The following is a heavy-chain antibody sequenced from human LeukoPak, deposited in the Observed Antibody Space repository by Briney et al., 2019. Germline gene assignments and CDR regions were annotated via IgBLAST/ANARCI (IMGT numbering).Heavy chain of an antibody. CDR2: ISSSSSTI. J-gene: IGHJ4*02. Sequence: GGSLRLSCAASGFTFSSYSMNWVRQAPGKGLEWVSYISSSSSTIYYADSVKGRFTISRDNAKNSLYLQMNSLRAEDTAVYYCARGDYGGNSDYFDYWGQGTLVTVSS. CDR3: ARGDYGGNSDYFDY. D-gene: IGHD4-23*01. CDR1: GFTFSSYS. V-gene: IGHV3-48*04.